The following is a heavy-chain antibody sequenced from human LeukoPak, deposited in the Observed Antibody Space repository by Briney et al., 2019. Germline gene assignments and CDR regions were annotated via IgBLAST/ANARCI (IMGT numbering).Heavy chain of an antibody. Sequence: GGSLRLSCAASGFTFSSYAMSWVRQAPGKGLEWVSASSGSGGSTYYADSVKGRFTISRDNSKNTLYLKMNSLRAEDTAVYCCAKDSSSWYYDYWGQGTLVTVSS. CDR3: AKDSSSWYYDY. V-gene: IGHV3-23*01. D-gene: IGHD6-13*01. CDR1: GFTFSSYA. J-gene: IGHJ4*02. CDR2: SSGSGGST.